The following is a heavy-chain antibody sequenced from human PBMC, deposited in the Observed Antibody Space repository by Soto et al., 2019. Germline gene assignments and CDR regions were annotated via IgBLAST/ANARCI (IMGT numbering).Heavy chain of an antibody. Sequence: GASVKVSCKASGYTFTSYAMHWVRQAPGQRLEWMGWINAGNGNTKYSQKFQGRVTITRDTSASTAYMELSSLRSEDTAVYYCARVRPYYDSMGYYYYGMDVWGQGTTVTVSS. J-gene: IGHJ6*02. D-gene: IGHD3-22*01. CDR1: GYTFTSYA. CDR3: ARVRPYYDSMGYYYYGMDV. CDR2: INAGNGNT. V-gene: IGHV1-3*01.